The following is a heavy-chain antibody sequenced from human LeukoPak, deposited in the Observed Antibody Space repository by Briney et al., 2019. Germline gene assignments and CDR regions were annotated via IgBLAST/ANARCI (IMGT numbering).Heavy chain of an antibody. V-gene: IGHV3-74*01. CDR1: GLTFSSHW. J-gene: IGHJ4*02. D-gene: IGHD4-17*01. Sequence: GGSLTLSCAASGLTFSSHWLHWVRQAPGEGLLWVSGIKGDGSTTIYADSVKGRFTISRDNAKNSLYLQMNSLRAEDTAVYYCARLTTTVTTPFDYWGQGTLVTVSS. CDR2: IKGDGSTT. CDR3: ARLTTTVTTPFDY.